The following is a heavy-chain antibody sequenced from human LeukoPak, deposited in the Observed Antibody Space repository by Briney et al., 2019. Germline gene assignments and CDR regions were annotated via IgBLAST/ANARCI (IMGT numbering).Heavy chain of an antibody. D-gene: IGHD3-9*01. J-gene: IGHJ4*02. CDR3: AKGGRYFDWSTGDY. CDR2: IRYDGSNK. CDR1: GFTFSSYG. V-gene: IGHV3-30*02. Sequence: GGSLRLSCAASGFTFSSYGMHWVRQAPGKGLEWVAFIRYDGSNKYYADSVKGRFTISRDNSKNTLYLQMNSLRAEDTAVYYCAKGGRYFDWSTGDYWGQGTLVTVSS.